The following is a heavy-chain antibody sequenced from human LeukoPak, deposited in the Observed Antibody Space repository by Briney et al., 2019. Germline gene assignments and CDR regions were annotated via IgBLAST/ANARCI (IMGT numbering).Heavy chain of an antibody. D-gene: IGHD3-22*01. J-gene: IGHJ4*02. V-gene: IGHV4-39*01. CDR1: GRSISRSSYY. CDR2: TYYSGST. Sequence: PSETLSLTCTVSGRSISRSSYYWGWIRQPPGKGLVWIGSTYYSGSTFYNPSLKSRVTISVDTSKNQFSLNLRSVTAADTAVYYCASQCYDSRCYYVDYFEYWGQGTLVTVSS. CDR3: ASQCYDSRCYYVDYFEY.